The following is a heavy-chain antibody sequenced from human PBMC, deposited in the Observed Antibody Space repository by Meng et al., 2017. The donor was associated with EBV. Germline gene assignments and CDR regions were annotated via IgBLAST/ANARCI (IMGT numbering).Heavy chain of an antibody. D-gene: IGHD2-2*02. Sequence: QVDPPEWGTGQVKPSQPLSLPCTVSGGSGSSGNNYWIWIRQPPGKGLEWIGYIYYSGRTYYNPSLESRVTMSVDTSKNQFSLNLNSVTAADTAVYYCARVNGDCFSTICYKGWFDPWGQGTLVTVSS. CDR1: GGSGSSGNNY. V-gene: IGHV4-30-4*01. J-gene: IGHJ5*02. CDR3: ARVNGDCFSTICYKGWFDP. CDR2: IYYSGRT.